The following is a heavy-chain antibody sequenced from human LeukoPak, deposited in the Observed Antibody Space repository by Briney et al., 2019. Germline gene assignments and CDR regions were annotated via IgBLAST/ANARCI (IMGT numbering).Heavy chain of an antibody. CDR3: AKGREVLLWFGELSHPMDV. Sequence: KAGGSLRLSCAASGFTFSDNYMSWFRRAPGKGLEWVSYVSGSGSPIYYADSVKGRFTISRDNSKNTLYLQMNSLRAEDTAVYYCAKGREVLLWFGELSHPMDVWGQGTTVTVSS. CDR2: VSGSGSPI. J-gene: IGHJ6*02. V-gene: IGHV3-11*01. CDR1: GFTFSDNY. D-gene: IGHD3-10*01.